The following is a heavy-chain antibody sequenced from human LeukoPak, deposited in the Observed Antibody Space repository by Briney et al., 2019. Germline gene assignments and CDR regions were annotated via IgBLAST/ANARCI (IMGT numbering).Heavy chain of an antibody. J-gene: IGHJ6*03. CDR2: ISSSSSYI. Sequence: PGGSLRLSCAASGFTFSSYSTNWVRQAPGKGLEWVSSISSSSSYIYYADSVKGRFTISRDNAKNSLYLQMNSLRAEDTAVYYCARGGVAGTDYYYMDVWGKGTTVTISS. D-gene: IGHD6-19*01. CDR1: GFTFSSYS. V-gene: IGHV3-21*01. CDR3: ARGGVAGTDYYYMDV.